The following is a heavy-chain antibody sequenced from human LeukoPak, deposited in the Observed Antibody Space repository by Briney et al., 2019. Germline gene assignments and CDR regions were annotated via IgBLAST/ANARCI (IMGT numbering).Heavy chain of an antibody. V-gene: IGHV3-23*01. J-gene: IGHJ3*02. CDR1: GFTISNAW. CDR3: AKRDNNDYYTGLHVFDI. Sequence: GGSLRLSCAASGFTISNAWMSWVRQAPGKGPEWVSGISGSGDRTYYTDSVKGRFTISRDNSKNTLDLQMNSLRAEDTAVYYCAKRDNNDYYTGLHVFDIWGQGTMVSVSS. D-gene: IGHD3-22*01. CDR2: ISGSGDRT.